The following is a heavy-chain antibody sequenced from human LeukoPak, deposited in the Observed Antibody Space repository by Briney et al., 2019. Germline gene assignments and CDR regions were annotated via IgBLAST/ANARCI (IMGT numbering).Heavy chain of an antibody. V-gene: IGHV6-1*01. CDR3: ANFYLDN. CDR1: GDTVSSNSAA. J-gene: IGHJ4*02. Sequence: SQTLSLTCAISGDTVSSNSAAWNWIRQSPSRGLEWLGRTYFRSKWYNDYAESVRGRISINPDTSKNQFSLQLNSVNPEDTAVYYCANFYLDNWSQGSLVTVSS. CDR2: TYFRSKWYN. D-gene: IGHD2/OR15-2a*01.